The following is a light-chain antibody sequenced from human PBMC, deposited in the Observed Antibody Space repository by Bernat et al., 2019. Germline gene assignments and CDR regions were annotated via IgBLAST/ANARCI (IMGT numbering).Light chain of an antibody. Sequence: DIQMTQSPSTLSASVGDRVTLTCRASQTIASWLAWYQQKPGKAPKLLIYKASNLEAGVSSRFSGSGSGTEFTLTISSLQPDDFATYYCQQYSSYPTFGQGTKVEIK. CDR2: KAS. V-gene: IGKV1-5*03. J-gene: IGKJ1*01. CDR3: QQYSSYPT. CDR1: QTIASW.